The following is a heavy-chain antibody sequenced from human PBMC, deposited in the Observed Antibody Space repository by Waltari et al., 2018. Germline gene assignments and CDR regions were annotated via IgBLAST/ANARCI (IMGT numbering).Heavy chain of an antibody. CDR3: ARFYLTLNWFDP. D-gene: IGHD7-27*01. Sequence: QVQLQESGPGLVKPSETLSLTCTVSGGSISSYYWSWPRQPPGKGLEWIGYIYYSGSTNYNPSLKSRVTISVDTSKNQFSLKLSSVTAADTAVYYCARFYLTLNWFDPWGQGTLVTVSS. CDR2: IYYSGST. J-gene: IGHJ5*02. V-gene: IGHV4-59*01. CDR1: GGSISSYY.